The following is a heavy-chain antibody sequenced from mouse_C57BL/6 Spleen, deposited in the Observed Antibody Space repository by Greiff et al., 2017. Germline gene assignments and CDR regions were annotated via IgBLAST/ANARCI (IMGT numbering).Heavy chain of an antibody. CDR3: AREPITTVVATDYAMDY. V-gene: IGHV1-54*01. CDR2: INPGSGGT. Sequence: VQLQQSGAELVRPGTSVKVSCKASGYAFTNYLIEWVKQRPGQGLEWIGVINPGSGGTNYNEKFKGKATLTADKSSSTAYMQLSSLTSEDSAVYFCAREPITTVVATDYAMDYWGQGTSVTVSS. CDR1: GYAFTNYL. J-gene: IGHJ4*01. D-gene: IGHD1-1*01.